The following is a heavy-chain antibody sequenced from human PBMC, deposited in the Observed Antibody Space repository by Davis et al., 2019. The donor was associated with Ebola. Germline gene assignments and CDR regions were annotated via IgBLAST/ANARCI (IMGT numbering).Heavy chain of an antibody. Sequence: ASVKVSCKASGYTFTSFGISWVRQAPGQGLEWMGWISTYNGNTKYPQNVQGRVTLTTDTSTSTAYMELRSLRSDDTAVYYCARGKSEVGATGFDYWGQGTLVTVSS. D-gene: IGHD1-26*01. CDR2: ISTYNGNT. V-gene: IGHV1-18*01. CDR1: GYTFTSFG. J-gene: IGHJ4*02. CDR3: ARGKSEVGATGFDY.